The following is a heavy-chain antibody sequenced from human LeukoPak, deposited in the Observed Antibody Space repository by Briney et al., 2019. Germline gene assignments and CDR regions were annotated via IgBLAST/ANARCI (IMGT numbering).Heavy chain of an antibody. Sequence: PSQTLSLTCTVSGGSISSGGYYWSWIRQHPGKGLEWIVYIYYSGSTYYNPSLKSRVTISVDTSKNQFSLKLSSVTAADTAVYYCARAEGPIPSITIFGVVSYYFDYWGQGTLVTVSS. J-gene: IGHJ4*02. CDR3: ARAEGPIPSITIFGVVSYYFDY. D-gene: IGHD3-3*01. CDR2: IYYSGST. CDR1: GGSISSGGYY. V-gene: IGHV4-31*03.